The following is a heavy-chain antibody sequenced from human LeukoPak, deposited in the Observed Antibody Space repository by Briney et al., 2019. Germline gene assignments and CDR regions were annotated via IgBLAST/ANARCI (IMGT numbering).Heavy chain of an antibody. CDR1: GFTFSSYA. V-gene: IGHV3-30*04. Sequence: GGSLRLSCAASGFTFSSYAMHWVRQAPGKGLEWVAVISYDGTNKYYAHSVKGRFTISRDNSKNTLYLQMNSLRAEDTAVYYCARDSLGDPTYYFDYWGQGTLVTVSS. J-gene: IGHJ4*02. CDR3: ARDSLGDPTYYFDY. CDR2: ISYDGTNK. D-gene: IGHD3-10*01.